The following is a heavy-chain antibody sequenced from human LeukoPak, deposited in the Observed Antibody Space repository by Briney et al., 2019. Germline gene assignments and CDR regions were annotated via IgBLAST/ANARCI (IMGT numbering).Heavy chain of an antibody. J-gene: IGHJ5*02. CDR3: ARDSTESLDP. CDR1: GDSINSGHYY. Sequence: PSETLSLTCTVSGDSINSGHYYWSWIRQHPGRGLEWIGYIFNSGNTYYNPALKSRLTISVDASKNQFSLKLSSVTAADTAVYCCARDSTESLDPWGQGTLVTVSS. V-gene: IGHV4-31*03. CDR2: IFNSGNT. D-gene: IGHD2-21*02.